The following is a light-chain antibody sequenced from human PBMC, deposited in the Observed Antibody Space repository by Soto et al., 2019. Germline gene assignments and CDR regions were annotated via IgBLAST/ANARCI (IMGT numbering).Light chain of an antibody. CDR3: QQYNSYWT. V-gene: IGKV1-5*01. CDR1: QSISSW. Sequence: DIQMTHSPSTLSATIGDRATITCRASQSISSWLAWYQQKPGKAPKLLIYDASSLESGVPTRCGGRGSGTEFTLTSSSQQDDDVATYYSQQYNSYWTFGQGTKVDIK. CDR2: DAS. J-gene: IGKJ1*01.